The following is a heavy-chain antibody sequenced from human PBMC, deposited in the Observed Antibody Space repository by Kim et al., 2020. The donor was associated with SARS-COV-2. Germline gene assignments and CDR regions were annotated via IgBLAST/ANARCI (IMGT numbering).Heavy chain of an antibody. J-gene: IGHJ3*02. D-gene: IGHD3-9*01. V-gene: IGHV3-23*01. CDR3: AKDKKLTLTGYDAFDI. CDR2: ISGSGGST. Sequence: GGSLRLSCAASGFTFSSYAMSWVRQAPGKGLEWVSAISGSGGSTYYADSVKGRFTISRDNSKNTLYLQMNSLRAEDTAVYYCAKDKKLTLTGYDAFDIWGQGTMVTVSS. CDR1: GFTFSSYA.